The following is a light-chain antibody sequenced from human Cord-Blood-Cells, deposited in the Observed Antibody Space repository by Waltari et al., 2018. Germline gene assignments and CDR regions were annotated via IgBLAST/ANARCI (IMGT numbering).Light chain of an antibody. CDR3: SSYTSSSTVV. Sequence: QSALTQPASVSVSPGQSITISCTGTSSDVGGYNYVSWYQQHPGKAPKLMIYDVSKRPSGVSSRFSGSKSGNTASLTISGLQAEDEADYYCSSYTSSSTVVFGGGTKLTVL. V-gene: IGLV2-14*01. J-gene: IGLJ2*01. CDR1: SSDVGGYNY. CDR2: DVS.